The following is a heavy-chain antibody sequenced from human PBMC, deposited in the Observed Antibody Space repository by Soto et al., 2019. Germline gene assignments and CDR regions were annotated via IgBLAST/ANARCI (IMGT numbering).Heavy chain of an antibody. V-gene: IGHV1-69*12. J-gene: IGHJ6*02. CDR3: ARVEAVAGLYNYHGLDV. D-gene: IGHD6-19*01. Sequence: QVQLVQSGAEVKKPGSSVKVSCKVSGGTFSNYAIDWVRLXXXXXXXXXXGIVPIFGTTYYTQKFQGRATIIADDSTTTAYLEMSSLRSEDTAIYYCARVEAVAGLYNYHGLDVWGQGTAVTVSS. CDR2: IVPIFGTT. CDR1: GGTFSNYA.